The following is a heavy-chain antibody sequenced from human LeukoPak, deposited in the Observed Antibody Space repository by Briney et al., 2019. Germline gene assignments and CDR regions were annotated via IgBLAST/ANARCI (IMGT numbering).Heavy chain of an antibody. Sequence: SETLSLTCTDSGGSISSSSYYWGWIRQPPGKGLEWIGSIYYSGSTYYNPSLKSRVTISVDTSKNQFSLKLSSVTAADTAVYYCATYDFWSGYFVYWGQGTLVTVSS. CDR2: IYYSGST. J-gene: IGHJ4*02. D-gene: IGHD3-3*01. V-gene: IGHV4-39*01. CDR3: ATYDFWSGYFVY. CDR1: GGSISSSSYY.